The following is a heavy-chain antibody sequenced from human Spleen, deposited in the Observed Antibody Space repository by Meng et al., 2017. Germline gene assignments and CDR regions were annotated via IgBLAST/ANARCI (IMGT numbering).Heavy chain of an antibody. CDR1: GGSVISGSYY. Sequence: QVQLQESGPGLLRPLETLSLTCTISGGSVISGSYYWSWIRQPPGKRLEWIGYMYFSGSTNYNPSLKSRVTISVDTSKKQFSLKLNSVTAADTAVYYCARGHYDGYFDSWGQGTLVTVSS. V-gene: IGHV4-61*01. D-gene: IGHD3-22*01. CDR3: ARGHYDGYFDS. CDR2: MYFSGST. J-gene: IGHJ4*02.